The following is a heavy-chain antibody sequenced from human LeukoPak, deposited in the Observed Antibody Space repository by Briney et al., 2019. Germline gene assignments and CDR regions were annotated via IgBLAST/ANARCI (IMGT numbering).Heavy chain of an antibody. CDR3: EREEGFGELPHYLDY. J-gene: IGHJ4*02. V-gene: IGHV1-2*02. CDR1: GYTFTGYY. Sequence: ASVKVSCKASGYTFTGYYMHWVRQAPGQGLEGVGWINPNSGGTNYAQKFQGRVTMTRDTSISTAYMELSRLATDDRAVYYCEREEGFGELPHYLDYWVKGNMVTVSS. CDR2: INPNSGGT. D-gene: IGHD3-10*01.